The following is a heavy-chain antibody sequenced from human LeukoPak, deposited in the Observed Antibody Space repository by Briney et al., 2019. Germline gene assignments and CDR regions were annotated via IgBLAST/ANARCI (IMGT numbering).Heavy chain of an antibody. Sequence: GGSLRLSCAASGLTFSNYAMSWVRQAPGKGLEWVSAIIGSGGTAYYADSVKGRFTISRDNSKNTVYLQMNNLRSEDTAVYYCARVSMVRGAAPYNWFDPWGQGTLVTVSS. CDR1: GLTFSNYA. CDR2: IIGSGGTA. D-gene: IGHD3-10*01. J-gene: IGHJ5*02. CDR3: ARVSMVRGAAPYNWFDP. V-gene: IGHV3-23*01.